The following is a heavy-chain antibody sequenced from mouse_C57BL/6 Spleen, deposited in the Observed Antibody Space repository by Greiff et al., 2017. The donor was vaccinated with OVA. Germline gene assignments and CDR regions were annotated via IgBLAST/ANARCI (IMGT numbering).Heavy chain of an antibody. J-gene: IGHJ2*01. CDR2: ISDGGSYT. CDR3: ARGEYFDY. V-gene: IGHV5-4*01. CDR1: GFTFSSYA. Sequence: EVQVVESGGGLVKPGGSLKLSCAASGFTFSSYAMSWVRQTPEKRLEWVATISDGGSYTYYPDNVKGRFTISRDNAKNNLYLQMSHLKSEDTAMYYCARGEYFDYWGQGTTLTVSS.